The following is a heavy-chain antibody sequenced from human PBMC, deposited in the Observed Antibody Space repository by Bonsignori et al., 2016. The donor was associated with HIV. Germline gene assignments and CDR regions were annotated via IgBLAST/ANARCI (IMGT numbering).Heavy chain of an antibody. Sequence: GESLKISCVVSGFSVSNKYMNWVRQAPGKGLEYISMIYSSGNTYYADSVKGRFTISRDNSKNRVYLQMNSLRVEDTAIYFCASGVSTIFGVVDYFDAWGQGILVTVSS. CDR3: ASGVSTIFGVVDYFDA. CDR1: GFSVSNKY. CDR2: IYSSGNT. D-gene: IGHD3-3*01. J-gene: IGHJ4*02. V-gene: IGHV3-66*01.